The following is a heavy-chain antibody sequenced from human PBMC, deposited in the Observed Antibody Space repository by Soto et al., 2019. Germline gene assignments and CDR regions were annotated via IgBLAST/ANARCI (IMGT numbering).Heavy chain of an antibody. D-gene: IGHD4-17*01. J-gene: IGHJ6*02. CDR1: GFTFSSYG. CDR3: AKDLSYGDPNLYYYYYGMDV. V-gene: IGHV3-30*18. CDR2: ISYDGSNK. Sequence: GGSLRLSCAASGFTFSSYGMHWVRQAPGKGLEWVAVISYDGSNKYYADSVKGRFTISRDNSKNTLYLQMNSLRAEDTAVYYCAKDLSYGDPNLYYYYYGMDVWGQGTTVTVSS.